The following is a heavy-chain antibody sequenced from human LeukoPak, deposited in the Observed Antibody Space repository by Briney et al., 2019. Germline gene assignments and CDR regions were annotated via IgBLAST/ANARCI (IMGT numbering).Heavy chain of an antibody. D-gene: IGHD3-10*01. V-gene: IGHV3-23*01. CDR1: GFTFSSYA. CDR2: ISGSGGST. CDR3: AKDPGRLPAKPSGDY. J-gene: IGHJ4*02. Sequence: GGSLRLSCAASGFTFSSYAMSWVHQAPGKGLEWVSAISGSGGSTYYADSVKGRFTISRDNSKNTLYLQMNSLRAADTAVYYCAKDPGRLPAKPSGDYWGQGTLVTVSS.